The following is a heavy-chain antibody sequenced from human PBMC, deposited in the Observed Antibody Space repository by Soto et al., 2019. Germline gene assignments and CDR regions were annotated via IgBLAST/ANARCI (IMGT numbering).Heavy chain of an antibody. CDR2: IIPIFGTA. Sequence: ASVKVSCKASGGTFSSYAISWVRQAPGQGLEWMGGIIPIFGTANYAQKFQGRVTITADESTSTAYMELSSLRSEDTAVYYCEREGQDCSGGSCYSRWGKGTLFNVSS. CDR3: EREGQDCSGGSCYSR. D-gene: IGHD2-15*01. J-gene: IGHJ4*02. CDR1: GGTFSSYA. V-gene: IGHV1-69*13.